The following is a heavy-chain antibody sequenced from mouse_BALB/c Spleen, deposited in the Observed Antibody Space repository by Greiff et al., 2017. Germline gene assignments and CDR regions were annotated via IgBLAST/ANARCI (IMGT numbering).Heavy chain of an antibody. J-gene: IGHJ1*01. CDR3: ARGGTATGFDV. CDR1: GYTFTSYW. CDR2: IYPGDGDT. Sequence: QVHVKQSGAELARPGASVKLSCKASGYTFTSYWMQWVKQRPGQGLEWIGAIYPGDGDTRYTQKFKGKATLTADKSSSTAYMQLSSLASEDSAVYYCARGGTATGFDVWGAGTTVTVSS. D-gene: IGHD1-2*01. V-gene: IGHV1-87*01.